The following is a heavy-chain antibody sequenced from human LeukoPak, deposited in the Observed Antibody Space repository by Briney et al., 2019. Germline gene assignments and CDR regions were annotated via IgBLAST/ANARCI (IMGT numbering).Heavy chain of an antibody. J-gene: IGHJ4*02. CDR1: GYTFTSYD. CDR2: MNPNSGNT. CDR3: ARTVSSGWYTGGYYFDY. V-gene: IGHV1-8*01. Sequence: ASVKASCKASGYTFTSYDINWVRQATGQGLGWMGWMNPNSGNTGYAQKFQGRVTMTRNTSISTAYMELSSLRSEDTAVYYCARTVSSGWYTGGYYFDYWGQGTLVTVSS. D-gene: IGHD6-19*01.